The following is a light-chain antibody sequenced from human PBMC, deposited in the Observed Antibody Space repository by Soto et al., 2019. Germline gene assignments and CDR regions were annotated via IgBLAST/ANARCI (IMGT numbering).Light chain of an antibody. CDR3: QQSYSTPPWT. CDR2: AAS. CDR1: QSIVTY. V-gene: IGKV1-39*01. J-gene: IGKJ1*01. Sequence: DIQMTQYPSSVSASVGDRVTITCRTSQSIVTYLNWYLQKPGKAPKLLIYAASNLQSGVPSRFSGSGSGTDFTLTISSLQPEDFATYFCQQSYSTPPWTFGQGTKVDIK.